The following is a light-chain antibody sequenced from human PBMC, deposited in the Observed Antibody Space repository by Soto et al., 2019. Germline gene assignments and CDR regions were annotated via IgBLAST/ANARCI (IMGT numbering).Light chain of an antibody. Sequence: DIQMTQSPSTLSASVGDRVTITCRASQTISRYLSWYQQKPGTAPKVLIYGVSSLQAWVPSRFSGSGSGTDFTLTISSLQPEDFATYYCQQTFTSLFTFGPGTRVDVK. J-gene: IGKJ3*01. CDR1: QTISRY. V-gene: IGKV1-39*01. CDR3: QQTFTSLFT. CDR2: GVS.